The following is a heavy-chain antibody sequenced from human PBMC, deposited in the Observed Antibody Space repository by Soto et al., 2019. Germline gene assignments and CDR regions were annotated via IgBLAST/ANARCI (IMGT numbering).Heavy chain of an antibody. V-gene: IGHV4-30-4*01. D-gene: IGHD3-10*01. CDR1: GGSMSSGDYY. J-gene: IGHJ5*02. CDR3: ASSVNYYGAGSPPPGWFDP. Sequence: PSETLSLTCTVSGGSMSSGDYYWSWIRQPPGKGLEWIGYIYYSGSTYYNPSLKSRVTISVDTSKNQFSLKLSSVTAADTAVYFFASSVNYYGAGSPPPGWFDPWGQGTLVTVSS. CDR2: IYYSGST.